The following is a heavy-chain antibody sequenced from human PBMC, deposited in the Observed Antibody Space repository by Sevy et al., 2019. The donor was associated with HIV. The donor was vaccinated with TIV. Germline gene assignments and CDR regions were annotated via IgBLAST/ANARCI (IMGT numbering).Heavy chain of an antibody. CDR3: ARTHGVLVHCLEHKWFDP. V-gene: IGHV4-59*01. CDR2: IYYSGTT. CDR1: GGSISDNY. Sequence: SETLSLTCTVSGGSISDNYWSWIRQSPGKGLEWIGDIYYSGTTDYNPSLKSRLTMSVDTSKNQFSLKLSSVTAADTAIYYCARTHGVLVHCLEHKWFDPWGQGTLVTVSS. J-gene: IGHJ5*01. D-gene: IGHD3-3*01.